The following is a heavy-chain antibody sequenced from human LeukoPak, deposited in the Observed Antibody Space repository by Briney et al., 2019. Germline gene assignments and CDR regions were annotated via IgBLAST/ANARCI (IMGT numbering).Heavy chain of an antibody. D-gene: IGHD5-18*01. CDR3: AKDRYSYAFEYSDS. Sequence: PGRSLRLSCAASGFTFSSYGMHWVRQAPGKGLEWVAVISNDGSKKYYADSVKGRFTIFRDNSKNTLSLQVSSLRAEDTAVYYCAKDRYSYAFEYSDSWGQGTLVTVSS. J-gene: IGHJ4*02. V-gene: IGHV3-30*18. CDR2: ISNDGSKK. CDR1: GFTFSSYG.